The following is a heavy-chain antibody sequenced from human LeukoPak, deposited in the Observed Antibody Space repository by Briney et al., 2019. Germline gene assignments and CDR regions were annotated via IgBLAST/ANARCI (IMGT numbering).Heavy chain of an antibody. D-gene: IGHD5-18*01. CDR1: GRSISSYY. CDR2: IYYSGST. V-gene: IGHV4-59*01. Sequence: SETLSLTCTVSGRSISSYYWSSIRQPPGKGLEWIGYIYYSGSTNYNPSLKSRVTISVDTSKNQFSLKLSSVTAADTAVYYCAREMGKGYSYGYATNDAFDIWGQGTMVTVSS. J-gene: IGHJ3*02. CDR3: AREMGKGYSYGYATNDAFDI.